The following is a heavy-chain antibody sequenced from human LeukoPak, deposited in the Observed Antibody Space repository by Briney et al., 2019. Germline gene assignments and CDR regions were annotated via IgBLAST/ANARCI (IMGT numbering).Heavy chain of an antibody. D-gene: IGHD4-17*01. J-gene: IGHJ6*02. Sequence: ASVKVSCKASGYTFTSYGISWVRQAPGQGLEWMGWVSAYNGNTNYAQKLQGRVTMTTDTSTSTAYMELRSLRSDDTAVYYCGRETVTTYYYYYGMDVWGQGTTVTVSS. CDR3: GRETVTTYYYYYGMDV. V-gene: IGHV1-18*01. CDR1: GYTFTSYG. CDR2: VSAYNGNT.